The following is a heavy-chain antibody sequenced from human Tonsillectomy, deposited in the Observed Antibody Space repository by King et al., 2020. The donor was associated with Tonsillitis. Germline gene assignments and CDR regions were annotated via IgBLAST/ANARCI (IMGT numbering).Heavy chain of an antibody. D-gene: IGHD1-1*01. V-gene: IGHV3-48*01. CDR3: ERGTTRPNYGMDV. CDR2: FSSSGTTK. CDR1: GFSLSTYS. Sequence: VQLVESGGGLVQPGGSLRLYCEASGFSLSTYSGNWFRQAPGRGLEWVSYFSSSGTTKDSADSVKGRFSISRDNVDNSVYLQMNSMRVDDTAVYYCERGTTRPNYGMDVWGQGTTVTVSS. J-gene: IGHJ6*02.